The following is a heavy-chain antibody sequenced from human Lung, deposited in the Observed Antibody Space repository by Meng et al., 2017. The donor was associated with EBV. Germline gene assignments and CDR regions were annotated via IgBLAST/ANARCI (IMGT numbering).Heavy chain of an antibody. V-gene: IGHV7-4-1*02. CDR3: ARDSPLDGYSLLDY. J-gene: IGHJ4*02. CDR1: GYTFTSYA. CDR2: IDPNTGNP. Sequence: QVPLGHAGSELKQPGASVKVSCRPSGYTFTSYAINWARQAPGQGPDWMGWIDPNTGNPTYDQGFTGRFVFSLDTSVSTAYLQINSLRADDTAVYYCARDSPLDGYSLLDYWGQGTLVTVSS. D-gene: IGHD5-24*01.